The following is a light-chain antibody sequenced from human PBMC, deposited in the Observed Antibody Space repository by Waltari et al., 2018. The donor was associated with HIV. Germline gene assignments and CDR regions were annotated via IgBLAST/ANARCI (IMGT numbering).Light chain of an antibody. J-gene: IGKJ4*01. V-gene: IGKV1-33*01. CDR1: RYINKY. CDR3: QQFDVLPIT. CDR2: DAS. Sequence: DIQLTQSPSSLSASVGDSVPMTCQASRYINKYLNWFQHKSGKAPKLLIYDASSLETGVPAKFIGSGFGTDFTLTINNLQPEDVATYYCQQFDVLPITFGGGTKVEI.